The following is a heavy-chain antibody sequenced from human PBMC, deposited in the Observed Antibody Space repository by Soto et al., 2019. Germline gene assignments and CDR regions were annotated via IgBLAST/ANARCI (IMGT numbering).Heavy chain of an antibody. D-gene: IGHD6-19*01. J-gene: IGHJ4*02. CDR1: GGTFSSYA. CDR2: IIPIFGTA. CDR3: ARDRRIAVAGTTLGFDY. V-gene: IGHV1-69*01. Sequence: QVQLVQSGAEVKKPGSSVKVSCKASGGTFSSYAISWVRQAPGQGLEWMGGIIPIFGTANYAQKFQGRVTITADESTSTDYMELSSLRSEGTAVYYCARDRRIAVAGTTLGFDYWGQGTLVTVSS.